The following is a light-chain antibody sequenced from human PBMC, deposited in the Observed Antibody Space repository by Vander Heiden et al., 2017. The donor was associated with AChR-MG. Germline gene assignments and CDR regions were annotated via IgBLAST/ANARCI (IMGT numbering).Light chain of an antibody. V-gene: IGKV2D-29*02. CDR2: EVS. CDR3: MQSVQIPLT. Sequence: EIVMTQTPLSLSVTPGQPASISCESSESLLHSDGKTYLSWFLRKPGQSPQLLLYEVSNRFSGVPDRFSGSGSGTHFTLQISRVEAEDVGLYYCMQSVQIPLTFGGGTKVEIK. CDR1: ESLLHSDGKTY. J-gene: IGKJ4*01.